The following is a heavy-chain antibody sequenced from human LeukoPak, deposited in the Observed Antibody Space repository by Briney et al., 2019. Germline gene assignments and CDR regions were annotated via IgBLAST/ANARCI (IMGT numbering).Heavy chain of an antibody. J-gene: IGHJ4*02. CDR3: ARDSGPFDY. CDR1: GYSFTNYL. CDR2: INTDTTET. D-gene: IGHD2-15*01. V-gene: IGHV1-3*04. Sequence: ASVKVSCKTSGYSFTNYLIHWMRQAPGQSLQWMGWINTDTTETKYSQNFQGRVTISRDTSATTADMELSSLRSEDTAVYFCARDSGPFDYWGQGTQVTVSS.